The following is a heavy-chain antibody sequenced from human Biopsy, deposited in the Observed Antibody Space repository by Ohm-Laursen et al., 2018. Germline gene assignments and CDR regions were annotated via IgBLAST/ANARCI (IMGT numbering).Heavy chain of an antibody. CDR2: IYYSGST. V-gene: IGHV4-59*08. CDR1: GDSINSSY. Sequence: SDTLSLTCTVSGDSINSSYWSWIRQAPGKGLECIGYIYYSGSTNYSPSLKSRVTMSVDTSKNQSSLKLSSVTAADTAVYYCARLWGGYHFHGMDVWGQGTTVTVSS. CDR3: ARLWGGYHFHGMDV. D-gene: IGHD7-27*01. J-gene: IGHJ6*02.